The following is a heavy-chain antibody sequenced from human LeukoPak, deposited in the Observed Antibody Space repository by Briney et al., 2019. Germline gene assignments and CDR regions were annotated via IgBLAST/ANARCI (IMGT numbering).Heavy chain of an antibody. CDR2: IIPILGIA. CDR1: GGTFSSYA. CDR3: ARFRVSSTYGMDV. V-gene: IGHV1-69*04. Sequence: SVKVSCKASGGTFSSYAISWVRQAPGQGLEWMGRIIPILGIANYAQKFQGRVTITADKSTSAAYMELSSLRSEDTAVYYCARFRVSSTYGMDVWGQGTTVTVSS. J-gene: IGHJ6*02.